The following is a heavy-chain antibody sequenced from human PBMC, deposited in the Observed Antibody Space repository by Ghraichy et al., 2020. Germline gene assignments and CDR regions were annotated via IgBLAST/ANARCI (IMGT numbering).Heavy chain of an antibody. CDR1: GFTLNNYW. CDR3: ARSRWQEDN. V-gene: IGHV3-7*03. CDR2: INQDGNSK. J-gene: IGHJ4*02. D-gene: IGHD3-16*02. Sequence: GGSLRLSCTASGFTLNNYWMSWVRQAPGKGLEWVANINQDGNSKNYVDSVKGRFTISKDNAKNSVYLQMNSLTADDTAVYYCARSRWQEDNWGQGTLVTVS.